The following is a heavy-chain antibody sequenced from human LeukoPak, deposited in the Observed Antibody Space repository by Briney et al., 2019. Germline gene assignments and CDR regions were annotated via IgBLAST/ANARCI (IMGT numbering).Heavy chain of an antibody. D-gene: IGHD6-13*01. CDR3: ARDRSSSWLVDY. J-gene: IGHJ4*02. CDR2: INPNSGGT. CDR1: GYTFTGYY. V-gene: IGHV1-2*06. Sequence: ASVKVSCRAFGYTFTGYYMHWVRQAPGQGLEWMGRINPNSGGTNYAQKFQGRGTMTRDTSISTAYMELSRLRSDDTAVYYCARDRSSSWLVDYWGQGTLVTVS.